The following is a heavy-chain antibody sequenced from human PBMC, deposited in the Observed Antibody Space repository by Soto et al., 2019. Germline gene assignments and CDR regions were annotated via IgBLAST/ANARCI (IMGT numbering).Heavy chain of an antibody. CDR1: GFTFSNAW. J-gene: IGHJ4*02. CDR3: TTGLGGDYYFDY. D-gene: IGHD4-17*01. CDR2: IKSKTDGGTT. V-gene: IGHV3-15*01. Sequence: GGSLRLSCAASGFTFSNAWMSWVRQAPGKGLEWVGRIKSKTDGGTTDYAAPVKGRFTISRDDSKNTLYLQMNSLKTEDTAVYYCTTGLGGDYYFDYWGQGTLVTVSS.